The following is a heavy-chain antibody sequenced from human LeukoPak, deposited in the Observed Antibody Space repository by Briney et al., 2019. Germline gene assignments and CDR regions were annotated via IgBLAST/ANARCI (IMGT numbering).Heavy chain of an antibody. V-gene: IGHV1-2*02. CDR2: INPNSGGT. CDR1: GGTFSSYA. Sequence: GASVKVSCKASGGTFSSYAISWVRQAPGQGLEWMGWINPNSGGTNYAQKFQGRVTMTRDTSISTAYMELSRLRSDDTAVYYCARHASKAVAGTIGYWGQGTLVTVSS. CDR3: ARHASKAVAGTIGY. D-gene: IGHD6-19*01. J-gene: IGHJ4*02.